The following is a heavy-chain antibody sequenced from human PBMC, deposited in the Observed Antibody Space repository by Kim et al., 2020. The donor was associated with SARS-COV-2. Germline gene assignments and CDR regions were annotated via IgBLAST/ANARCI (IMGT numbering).Heavy chain of an antibody. J-gene: IGHJ4*02. CDR2: INHSGST. D-gene: IGHD6-19*01. CDR3: ARGRRYSSGWYYAY. CDR1: GGSFSGYY. Sequence: SETLSLTCAVYGGSFSGYYWSWIRQPPGKGLEWIGEINHSGSTNYNPSLKSRVTISVDTSKNQFSLKLSSVTAADTAVYYCARGRRYSSGWYYAYWGQGT. V-gene: IGHV4-34*01.